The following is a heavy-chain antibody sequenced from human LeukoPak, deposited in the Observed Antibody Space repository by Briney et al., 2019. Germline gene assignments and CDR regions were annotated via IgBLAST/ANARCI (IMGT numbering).Heavy chain of an antibody. CDR2: ISGSGGST. Sequence: GGSLRLSCAASGFTFGIYAMSWVRQAPGKGLECVSAISGSGGSTYYSYSVKGRFTSARDNSKNTLYLQMNSLRAEDTAVYYCAKDYDAVWGGTDYWGQGTLVTVSS. V-gene: IGHV3-23*01. CDR1: GFTFGIYA. J-gene: IGHJ4*02. CDR3: AKDYDAVWGGTDY. D-gene: IGHD3-16*01.